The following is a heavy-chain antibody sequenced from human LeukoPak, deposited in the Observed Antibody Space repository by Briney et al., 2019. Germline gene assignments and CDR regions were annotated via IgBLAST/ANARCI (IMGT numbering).Heavy chain of an antibody. J-gene: IGHJ4*02. CDR3: AKRGVVIRVILVGFHKEAYYFDS. CDR1: GFSVSSNY. D-gene: IGHD3-10*01. CDR2: IYRRGDT. V-gene: IGHV3-66*04. Sequence: GGSLRLSCAASGFSVSSNYMSWVRQAPGRGQEWVAVIYRRGDTYYADSVKGRITISRDNSKNTLYLQMNSLRAEDTAVYFCAKRGVVIRVILVGFHKEAYYFDSWGQGALVTVSS.